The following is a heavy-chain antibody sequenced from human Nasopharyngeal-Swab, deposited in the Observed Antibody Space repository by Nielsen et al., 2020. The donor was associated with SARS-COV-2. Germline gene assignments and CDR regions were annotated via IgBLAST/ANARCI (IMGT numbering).Heavy chain of an antibody. D-gene: IGHD5-18*01. CDR2: INPNSGGT. J-gene: IGHJ6*02. CDR3: ARKEATAMEELYYYGMDV. V-gene: IGHV1-2*02. Sequence: ASVKVSCKASVYTFTGYYMHWVRQAPGQGLEWMGWINPNSGGTNYAQKFQGRVTMIRDTSISTAYMELSRLRSDDTAVYYCARKEATAMEELYYYGMDVWGQGTTVTVSS. CDR1: VYTFTGYY.